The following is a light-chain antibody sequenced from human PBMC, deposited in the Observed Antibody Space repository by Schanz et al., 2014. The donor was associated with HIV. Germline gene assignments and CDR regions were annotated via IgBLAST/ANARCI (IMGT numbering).Light chain of an antibody. J-gene: IGKJ3*01. CDR3: LQHNNYPFT. V-gene: IGKV1-5*03. Sequence: DIQMTQSPPTLSASVGDRVTITCRASQSITTSLAWYQQKPGKAPKLLVYKASSLESGVPSRFSGRGSGTEFTLTISSLQPEDSATYYCLQHNNYPFTFGLGTKVDIK. CDR2: KAS. CDR1: QSITTS.